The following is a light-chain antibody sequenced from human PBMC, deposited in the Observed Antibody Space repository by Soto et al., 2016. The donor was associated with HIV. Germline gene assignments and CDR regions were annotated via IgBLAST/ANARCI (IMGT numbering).Light chain of an antibody. Sequence: SYELTQPPSVSVSPGQTASITCSGDKLEDKYACWYQQKAGQSPVLVIYQDTQRPSGIPERFSGSNSGDIATLTISGTQAMDEADYYCQTWDSSTAVFGGGTELSVL. CDR2: QDT. J-gene: IGLJ2*01. CDR3: QTWDSSTAV. V-gene: IGLV3-1*01. CDR1: KLEDKY.